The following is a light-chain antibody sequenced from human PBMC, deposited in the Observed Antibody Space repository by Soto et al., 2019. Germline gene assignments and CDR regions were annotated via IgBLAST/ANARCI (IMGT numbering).Light chain of an antibody. V-gene: IGLV2-14*03. CDR2: DVR. CDR3: SSYTTSGALV. Sequence: QSVLTQPASVSGSPGQSITISCTGTSSDVGGYNYVSWYQQHPDKAPKLLIFDVRTRPSGVSNRFSGSKSGNTASLTISGLQAEDGADYYCSSYTTSGALVFGGGTQLTVL. J-gene: IGLJ3*02. CDR1: SSDVGGYNY.